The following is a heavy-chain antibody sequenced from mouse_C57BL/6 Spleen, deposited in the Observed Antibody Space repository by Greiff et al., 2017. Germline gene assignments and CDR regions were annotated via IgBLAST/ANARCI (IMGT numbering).Heavy chain of an antibody. V-gene: IGHV1-69*01. CDR3: ASLHYYGSSPFAY. D-gene: IGHD1-1*01. CDR2: IDPSDSYT. Sequence: QVQLQQPGAELVMPGASVKLSCKASGYTFTGYWMHWGKQRPGQGLEGIGEIDPSDSYTNYNQKFKGKSTVTVEKSSITAYMQLSSLKSDDSSGYYCASLHYYGSSPFAYWGQGTLVTVSA. CDR1: GYTFTGYW. J-gene: IGHJ3*01.